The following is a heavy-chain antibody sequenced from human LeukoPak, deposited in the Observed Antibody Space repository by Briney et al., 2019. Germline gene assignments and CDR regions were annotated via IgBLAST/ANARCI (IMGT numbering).Heavy chain of an antibody. V-gene: IGHV3-23*01. CDR2: ISGSGGST. Sequence: GGSLRLSCAASGFTFSSYAMSWVRQAPGKGLEWVSAISGSGGSTYHADSVKGRFTISRDNSKNTLYLQMNSLRAEDTAVYYCAKDRSSGYDFGYWGQGTLVTVSS. D-gene: IGHD5-12*01. CDR1: GFTFSSYA. J-gene: IGHJ4*02. CDR3: AKDRSSGYDFGY.